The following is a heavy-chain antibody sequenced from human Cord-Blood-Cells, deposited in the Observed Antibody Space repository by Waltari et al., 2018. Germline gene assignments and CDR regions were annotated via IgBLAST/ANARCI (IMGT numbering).Heavy chain of an antibody. J-gene: IGHJ5*02. CDR3: ARVSSSWIPGWFDP. Sequence: QVQLVQSGAEVKKPGASVKVSCKASGYTFTGYYMHWVRQAPGQGLELMGWTNPNSGGQNYAQQFQGRVTMTRYTSSSTAYMELCRLRSDDTAVYYCARVSSSWIPGWFDPWGQGTLVTVSS. CDR1: GYTFTGYY. V-gene: IGHV1-2*02. CDR2: TNPNSGGQ. D-gene: IGHD5-18*01.